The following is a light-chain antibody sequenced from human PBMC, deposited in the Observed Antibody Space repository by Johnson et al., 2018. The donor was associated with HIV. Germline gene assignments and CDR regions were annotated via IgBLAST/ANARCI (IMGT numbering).Light chain of an antibody. J-gene: IGLJ1*01. CDR3: GTWDSSLSLFV. CDR2: DNN. Sequence: QPVLTQPPSVSAAPGQKVTISCSGSSSNIGNSYVSWYQQLPGTAPKLLIYDNNRLPSGIPDRFSGAKSGTSATLGITGLQTGDEADYYCGTWDSSLSLFVFGTGTKVTVL. CDR1: SSNIGNSY. V-gene: IGLV1-51*01.